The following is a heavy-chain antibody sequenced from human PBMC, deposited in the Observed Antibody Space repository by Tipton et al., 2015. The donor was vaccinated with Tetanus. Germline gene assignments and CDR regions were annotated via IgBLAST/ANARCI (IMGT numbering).Heavy chain of an antibody. J-gene: IGHJ4*02. CDR2: IDPSDSST. CDR1: GYSFTTYW. Sequence: VQLVQSGAEVKKPGESLTISCKGSGYSFTTYWISWVRQMPGKGLEWMGRIDPSDSSTNYSPSFQGHVTISVDKSSSTAYLQWSSLKASDTSMFYCARAHCSDGVCNFDFWGQGALVTVAS. D-gene: IGHD2-15*01. V-gene: IGHV5-10-1*01. CDR3: ARAHCSDGVCNFDF.